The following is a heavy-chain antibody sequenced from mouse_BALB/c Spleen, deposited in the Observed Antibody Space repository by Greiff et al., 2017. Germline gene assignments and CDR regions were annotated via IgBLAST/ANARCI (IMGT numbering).Heavy chain of an antibody. V-gene: IGHV5-17*02. CDR3: ARESRYFDY. CDR2: ISSGSSTI. J-gene: IGHJ2*01. CDR1: GFTFSSFG. Sequence: EVKLVESGGGLVQPGGSRKLSCAASGFTFSSFGMHWVRQAPEKGLEWVAYISSGSSTIYYADTVKGRFTISRDNPKNTLFLQMTSLRSEDTAMFYCARESRYFDYWGEGTTLTVSS.